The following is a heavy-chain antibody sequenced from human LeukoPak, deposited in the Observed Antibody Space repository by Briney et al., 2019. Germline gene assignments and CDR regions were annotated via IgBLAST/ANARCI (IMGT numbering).Heavy chain of an antibody. D-gene: IGHD6-19*01. V-gene: IGHV3-66*01. J-gene: IGHJ4*02. CDR3: ARDSSGWYRFDY. CDR1: GFTVSSKY. CDR2: IYSGGRT. Sequence: GGSLTLSCAASGFTVSSKYMSWVRQPPGKGLEWVAVIYSGGRTDYAASVKGRFTISIDNSKNTLYLQMNSVRAEDTAVYYCARDSSGWYRFDYWGQGTLVTVSS.